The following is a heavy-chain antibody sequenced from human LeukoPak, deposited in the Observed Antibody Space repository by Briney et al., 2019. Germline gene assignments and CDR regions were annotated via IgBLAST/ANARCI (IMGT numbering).Heavy chain of an antibody. CDR1: GYTFTGYY. V-gene: IGHV1-2*02. Sequence: ASEKVSCKASGYTFTGYYMHWVRPAPGQGLEWMGWINPNSGGTNYAQKFQGRVTMTRDTSISTAYMELSRLRSDDTAVYYCASSGFLEWPTGWFDPWGQGTLVTVSS. CDR2: INPNSGGT. J-gene: IGHJ5*02. D-gene: IGHD3-3*01. CDR3: ASSGFLEWPTGWFDP.